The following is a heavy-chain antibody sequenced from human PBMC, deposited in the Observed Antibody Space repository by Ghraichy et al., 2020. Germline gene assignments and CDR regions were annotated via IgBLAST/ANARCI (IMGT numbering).Heavy chain of an antibody. D-gene: IGHD1-1*01. J-gene: IGHJ5*02. CDR2: IHHSGSS. V-gene: IGHV4-61*01. CDR1: GGSVSRGSYY. Sequence: SEILSLTCTVSGGSVSRGSYYWTWIRQPPGKGLEWIGYIHHSGSSKNNPSLESRVTISLDTSANQFSLNLRSLTAADTAVYYCARDRVATSETGVWFDPWGHGTLVTVSS. CDR3: ARDRVATSETGVWFDP.